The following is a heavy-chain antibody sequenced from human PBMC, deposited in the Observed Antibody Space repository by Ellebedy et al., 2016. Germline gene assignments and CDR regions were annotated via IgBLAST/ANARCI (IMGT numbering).Heavy chain of an antibody. CDR3: ARQKRLTWIVDY. CDR1: GDSISSRSYY. V-gene: IGHV4-39*01. CDR2: IYYSGNT. J-gene: IGHJ4*02. D-gene: IGHD3-22*01. Sequence: SETLSLXXTVSGDSISSRSYYWGWIRQPPGKGLEWIGTIYYSGNTYYKSSLKSRVSIFVDTSQNQFSLKLNSVTAADTAVYYCARQKRLTWIVDYWGQGTLVTVSS.